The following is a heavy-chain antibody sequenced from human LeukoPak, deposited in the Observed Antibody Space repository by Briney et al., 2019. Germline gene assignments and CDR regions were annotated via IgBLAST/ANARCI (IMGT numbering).Heavy chain of an antibody. CDR3: ARDNSRFGDGMDV. Sequence: GRSLRLSCAASGFTFSSYGMHWVRQAPGKGLEWVAVIWYDGSNKYYADSVKGRFTISRDNSKNTLYLQMNSLRAEDTAVYYCARDNSRFGDGMDVWSKGTTVTVYS. CDR2: IWYDGSNK. J-gene: IGHJ6*04. CDR1: GFTFSSYG. V-gene: IGHV3-33*01. D-gene: IGHD3-10*01.